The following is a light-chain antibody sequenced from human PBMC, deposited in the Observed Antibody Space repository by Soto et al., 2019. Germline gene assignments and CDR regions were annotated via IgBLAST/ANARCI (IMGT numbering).Light chain of an antibody. CDR3: QQADGFPLT. Sequence: DIQMTQSPSSVSASIGDTVTITCRASQDISTLLAWYQQKPGKAPKLLIYGASTLESGVPSRFSGRGSGTDFTLTISSLQPADVATYFCQQADGFPLTFGGGTKVEIK. CDR2: GAS. J-gene: IGKJ4*01. V-gene: IGKV1D-12*01. CDR1: QDISTL.